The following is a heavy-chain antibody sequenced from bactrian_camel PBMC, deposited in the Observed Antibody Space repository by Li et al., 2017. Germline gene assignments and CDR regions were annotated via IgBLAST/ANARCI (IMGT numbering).Heavy chain of an antibody. CDR2: ISGVRGRT. CDR1: KFTYC. J-gene: IGHJ4*01. Sequence: QLVESGGGSVQAGGSLRLSCSESKFTYCMAWFRQAPGKAREVVAVISGVRGRTTYGYSVKGRFTISQDTVKRILYLQMDNLKPEDSAMYYCAEEAGPTAFWSCSNTLMPQTDFDHWGQGTQVTVS. V-gene: IGHV3S42*01. CDR3: AEEAGPTAFWSCSNTLMPQTDFDH. D-gene: IGHD1*01.